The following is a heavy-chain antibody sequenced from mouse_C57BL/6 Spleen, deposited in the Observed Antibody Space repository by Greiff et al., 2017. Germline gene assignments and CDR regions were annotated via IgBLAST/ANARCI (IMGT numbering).Heavy chain of an antibody. V-gene: IGHV1-5*01. CDR3: TFYGYDGDYYAMDY. CDR2: IYPGNSDT. J-gene: IGHJ4*01. CDR1: GYTFTSYW. D-gene: IGHD2-2*01. Sequence: EVMLVESGTVLARPGASVKMSCKTSGYTFTSYWMHWVKQRPGQGLEWIGAIYPGNSDTSYNQKFKGKAKLTAVTSASTAYMELSSLTNEDSAVYYCTFYGYDGDYYAMDYWGQGTSVTVSS.